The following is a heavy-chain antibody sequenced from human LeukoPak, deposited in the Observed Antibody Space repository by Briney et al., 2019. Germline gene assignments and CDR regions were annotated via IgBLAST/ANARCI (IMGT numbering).Heavy chain of an antibody. CDR2: INHSGST. CDR3: ASTVVPAALNWFDP. Sequence: KPSETLSLTCAVYGGSFSGYYWSWIRQPPGKGLEWIGEINHSGSTNYNPSLKSRVTISVDTSKNQFSLKLSSVTAADTAVYYCASTVVPAALNWFDPWGQGTLVTVS. J-gene: IGHJ5*02. V-gene: IGHV4-34*01. D-gene: IGHD2-2*01. CDR1: GGSFSGYY.